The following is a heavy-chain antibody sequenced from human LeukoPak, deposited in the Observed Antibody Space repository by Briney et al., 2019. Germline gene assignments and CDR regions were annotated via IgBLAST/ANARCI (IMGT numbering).Heavy chain of an antibody. Sequence: SETLSLTCTVSGGSISSGGYYWSWIRQHPGKGLEWIGYIYYSGSTYYNPSLKSRVTISVDTFKNQFSLKLSSVTAADTAVYYCARTEVDTAMVPRHFDYWGQGTLVTVSS. CDR1: GGSISSGGYY. J-gene: IGHJ4*02. V-gene: IGHV4-31*03. D-gene: IGHD5-18*01. CDR2: IYYSGST. CDR3: ARTEVDTAMVPRHFDY.